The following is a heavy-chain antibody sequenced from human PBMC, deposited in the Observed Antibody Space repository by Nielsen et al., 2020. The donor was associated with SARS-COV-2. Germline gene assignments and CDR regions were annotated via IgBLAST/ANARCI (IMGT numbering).Heavy chain of an antibody. CDR3: ARAFSYYDFWSGSKEYYFDY. CDR2: IGTAGDT. V-gene: IGHV3-13*04. J-gene: IGHJ4*02. D-gene: IGHD3-3*01. CDR1: GFTFSSYD. Sequence: GGSLRLSCAASGFTFSSYDMHWVRQATGKGLEWVSAIGTAGDTYYPGSVKGRFTISRKNAKNSLYLQMNSLRAGDTAVYYCARAFSYYDFWSGSKEYYFDYWGQGTLVTVSS.